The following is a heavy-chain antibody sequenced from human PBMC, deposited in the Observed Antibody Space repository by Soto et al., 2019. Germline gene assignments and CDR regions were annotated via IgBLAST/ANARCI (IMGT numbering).Heavy chain of an antibody. CDR1: GGSFSGYY. CDR2: INHSGST. V-gene: IGHV4-34*01. D-gene: IGHD6-13*01. CDR3: ARVGSYLTYGIAAAGAYYYYMDV. J-gene: IGHJ6*03. Sequence: SETLSLTCAVYGGSFSGYYWSWIRQPPGKGLEWIGEINHSGSTNYNPSLKSRVTISVDTSKNQFSLKLSSVTAADTAVYYCARVGSYLTYGIAAAGAYYYYMDVWGKGTTVTVSS.